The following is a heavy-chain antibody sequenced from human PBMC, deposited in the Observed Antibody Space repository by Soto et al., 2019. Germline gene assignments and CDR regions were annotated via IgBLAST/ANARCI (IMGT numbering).Heavy chain of an antibody. CDR1: GFTFSSYA. CDR2: ISYDGSNK. J-gene: IGHJ6*02. Sequence: GGSLRLSCAPSGFTFSSYAMHWVRQAPGKGLEWVAVISYDGSNKYYADSVKGRFTISRDNSKNTLYLQMNSLRAEDTAVYYCASIPYDSSGYHNYYYYYGMDVWGQGTTVTVSS. CDR3: ASIPYDSSGYHNYYYYYGMDV. V-gene: IGHV3-30-3*01. D-gene: IGHD3-22*01.